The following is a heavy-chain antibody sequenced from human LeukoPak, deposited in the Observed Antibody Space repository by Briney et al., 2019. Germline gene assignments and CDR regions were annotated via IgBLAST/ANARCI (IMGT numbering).Heavy chain of an antibody. D-gene: IGHD4-17*01. CDR2: INPSGGGT. CDR1: GYTFTTYY. J-gene: IGHJ4*02. CDR3: ARGNPTNYGAYLYYFDY. Sequence: GASVRVSCKASGYTFTTYYMHWVRQAPGQGREWMGIINPSGGGTNYAQEFQGRGTMTRETSTSTVYMVLNNLRSDDTAVYYCARGNPTNYGAYLYYFDYWGQGTLVTVSS. V-gene: IGHV1-46*01.